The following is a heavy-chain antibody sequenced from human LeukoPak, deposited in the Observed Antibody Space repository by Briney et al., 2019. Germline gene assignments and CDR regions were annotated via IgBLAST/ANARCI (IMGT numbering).Heavy chain of an antibody. V-gene: IGHV3-43D*04. D-gene: IGHD5-24*01. CDR2: ITWDGSST. CDR3: ARGDDYNFRVIDY. J-gene: IGHJ4*02. CDR1: GFTLDNHA. Sequence: GGSLSLSCAASGFTLDNHAMHWVRQAPGKGLEWVSLITWDGSSTIYAGSVKGRFTISTDNTQNSLYLQMNSLRAEDTALYYCARGDDYNFRVIDYWGQGTLVTVSS.